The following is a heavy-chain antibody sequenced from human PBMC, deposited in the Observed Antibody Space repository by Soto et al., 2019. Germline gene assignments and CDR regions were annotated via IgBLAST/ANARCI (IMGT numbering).Heavy chain of an antibody. D-gene: IGHD2-8*01. V-gene: IGHV1-2*04. CDR3: ARGDSTDCSNGVCSFFYNHDMDV. CDR2: INPKSGGT. CDR1: GYSFTDYH. J-gene: IGHJ6*02. Sequence: ASVKVSCKASGYSFTDYHIHWVRQAPGQGLEWLGRINPKSGGTSTAQKFQGWVTMTTDTSISTASMELTRLTSDDTAIYYCARGDSTDCSNGVCSFFYNHDMDVWGQGTTVTV.